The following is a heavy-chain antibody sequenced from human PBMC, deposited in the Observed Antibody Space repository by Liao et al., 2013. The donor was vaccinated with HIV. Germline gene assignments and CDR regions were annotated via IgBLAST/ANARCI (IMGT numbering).Heavy chain of an antibody. J-gene: IGHJ4*02. V-gene: IGHV4-61*01. CDR3: ATAGDTSGYYWAALDS. D-gene: IGHD3-22*01. CDR1: GGYISSGSYY. CDR2: FYHSGST. Sequence: QVQLQESGPGLVKPSQTLSLTCSVSGGYISSGSYYWSWIRQSPGKGLEWIGYFYHSGSTNYNPSLKSRVTISIETSKNQFSLRLSSVTAADTAVYYCATAGDTSGYYWAALDSWGQGTLVTVSS.